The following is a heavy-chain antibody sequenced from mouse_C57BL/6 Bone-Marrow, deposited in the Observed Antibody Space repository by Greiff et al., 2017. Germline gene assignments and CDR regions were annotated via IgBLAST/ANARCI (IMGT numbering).Heavy chain of an antibody. CDR1: GYTFTGYW. CDR2: ILPGSGST. J-gene: IGHJ1*03. V-gene: IGHV1-9*01. CDR3: ARLGYYYGSSYGYWYFDV. Sequence: VQLVESGAELMKPGASVKLSCKATGYTFTGYWIEWVKQRPGHGLEWIGEILPGSGSTNYNEKFKGKATFTADTSSNTAYMQLSSLTTEDSAIYYCARLGYYYGSSYGYWYFDVWGTGTTVTVSS. D-gene: IGHD1-1*01.